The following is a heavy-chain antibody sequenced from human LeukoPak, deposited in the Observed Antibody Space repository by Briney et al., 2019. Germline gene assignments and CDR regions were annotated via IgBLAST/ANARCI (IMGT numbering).Heavy chain of an antibody. CDR1: GCTFSDYY. Sequence: PGGSLRLSCAASGCTFSDYYMSWIREAPGKGLEWVSYISSSGSTIYYADSVKGRFTISRDNAKNSLYLQMNSLRAEDTAVYYCAREPRYYYDSSGWTDYWGQGTLVTVSS. J-gene: IGHJ4*02. CDR3: AREPRYYYDSSGWTDY. CDR2: ISSSGSTI. V-gene: IGHV3-11*01. D-gene: IGHD3-22*01.